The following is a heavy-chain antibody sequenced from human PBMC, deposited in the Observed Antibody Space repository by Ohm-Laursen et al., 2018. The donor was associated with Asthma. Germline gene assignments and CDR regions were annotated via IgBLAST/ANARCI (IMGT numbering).Heavy chain of an antibody. CDR2: IIPIFGTA. CDR1: GGTFSSYA. J-gene: IGHJ6*02. CDR3: ARTGGRFLEWLLYPRPARFHPEYGMDV. V-gene: IGHV1-69*01. D-gene: IGHD3-3*01. Sequence: SSVKVSCKASGGTFSSYAISWVRQAPGQGLEWMGGIIPIFGTANYAQKFQGRVTITADESTSTAYMELSSLRSEDTAVYYCARTGGRFLEWLLYPRPARFHPEYGMDVWGQGTTVTVSS.